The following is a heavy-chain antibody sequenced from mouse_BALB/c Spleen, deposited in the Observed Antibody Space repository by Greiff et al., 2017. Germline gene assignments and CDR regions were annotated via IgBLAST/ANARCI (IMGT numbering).Heavy chain of an antibody. CDR1: GFAFSSYD. CDR3: ARIGTGYYFDY. CDR2: ISSGGGST. J-gene: IGHJ2*01. V-gene: IGHV5-12-1*01. D-gene: IGHD4-1*01. Sequence: EVHLVESGGGLVKPGGSLKLSCAASGFAFSSYDMSWVRQTPEKRLEWVAYISSGGGSTYYPDTVKGRFTISRDNAKNTLYLQMSSLKSEDTAMYYCARIGTGYYFDYWGQGTTLTVSS.